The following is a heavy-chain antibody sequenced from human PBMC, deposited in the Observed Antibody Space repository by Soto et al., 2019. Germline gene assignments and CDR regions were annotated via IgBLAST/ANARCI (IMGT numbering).Heavy chain of an antibody. D-gene: IGHD2-2*01. V-gene: IGHV1-69*13. Sequence: ASVKVSCKASGGGNLRDYRTTWVRRAPGQGLEWMGGIIPKLGSANYAQNFQGRVTVTADESTNTVYMELRSLRSDDTAVYYCARAADYYYYGTDDWGQGTTVTVSS. CDR2: IIPKLGSA. J-gene: IGHJ6*02. CDR1: GGGNLRDYR. CDR3: ARAADYYYYGTDD.